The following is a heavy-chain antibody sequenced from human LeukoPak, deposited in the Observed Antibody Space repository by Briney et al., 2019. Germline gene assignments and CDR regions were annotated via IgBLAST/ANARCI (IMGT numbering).Heavy chain of an antibody. CDR2: ISSSGGST. D-gene: IGHD2-21*02. CDR1: GFTFSGSD. V-gene: IGHV3-23*01. J-gene: IGHJ4*02. CDR3: AKSPPVTAKGWYFDY. Sequence: GGSLRLSCAASGFTFSGSDIHWVRQAPGKGLEWVSGISSSGGSTYYSDSVKGRFTISRDNSKNTLHLQMNSLRAEDTAVYYCAKSPPVTAKGWYFDYWGQGTRVTVSS.